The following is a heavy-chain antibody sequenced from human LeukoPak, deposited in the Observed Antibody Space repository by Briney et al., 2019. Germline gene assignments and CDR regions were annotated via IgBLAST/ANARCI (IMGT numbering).Heavy chain of an antibody. J-gene: IGHJ4*02. V-gene: IGHV5-51*01. CDR1: GYSFTSYW. D-gene: IGHD6-13*01. CDR2: IYPGDSDT. CDR3: ARRVSVRGYSSSWVDY. Sequence: GESLKISCKGSGYSFTSYWIGWVRQMPGKGLEWMGIIYPGDSDTRCSPSFQGQVTISADKSISTAYLQWSSLKASDTAMYYCARRVSVRGYSSSWVDYWGQGTLVTVSS.